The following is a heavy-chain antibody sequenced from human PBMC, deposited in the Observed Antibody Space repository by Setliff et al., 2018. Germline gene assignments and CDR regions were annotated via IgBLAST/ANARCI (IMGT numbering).Heavy chain of an antibody. Sequence: SETLSLTCTVSGASVRSHYWSWIRQPPGKGLEWIGFIFYSGDTKSNPSLKSRVTMSVDTSKNQFSLKLSSVTAADTAVYYCARDRTYYGSGTYTRWFDYWGQGTLVTVS. CDR3: ARDRTYYGSGTYTRWFDY. J-gene: IGHJ4*02. D-gene: IGHD3-10*01. CDR1: GASVRSHY. CDR2: IFYSGDT. V-gene: IGHV4-59*02.